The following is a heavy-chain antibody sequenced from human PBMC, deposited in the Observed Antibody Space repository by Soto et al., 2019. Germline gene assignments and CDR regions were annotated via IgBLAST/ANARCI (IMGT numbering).Heavy chain of an antibody. CDR2: IKQDGSEK. V-gene: IGHV3-7*03. CDR3: VKGRAKHCSGRTCGLWMDL. J-gene: IGHJ6*02. CDR1: GFTFSSYW. D-gene: IGHD6-19*01. Sequence: GGSLRLSCAASGFTFSSYWMSWVRQAPGKGLEWVANIKQDGSEKYYVDSVKGRFTISRDNAKNSLYLQMNSLRAEDTAVYYCVKGRAKHCSGRTCGLWMDLWGQGTTVTVSS.